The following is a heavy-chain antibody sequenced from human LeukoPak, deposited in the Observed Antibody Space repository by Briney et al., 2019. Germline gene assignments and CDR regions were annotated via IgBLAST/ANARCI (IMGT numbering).Heavy chain of an antibody. CDR3: AREGGGYSGYDYKH. D-gene: IGHD5-12*01. V-gene: IGHV1-2*02. CDR1: GYTFTGYY. CDR2: INPNSGGT. Sequence: ASVNVSCKASGYTFTGYYMHWVRQAPGQGLEWMGWINPNSGGTNYAQKFQGRVTMTRDTSISTAYMELSRLRSDDTAVYYCAREGGGYSGYDYKHWGQGTLVTVSS. J-gene: IGHJ1*01.